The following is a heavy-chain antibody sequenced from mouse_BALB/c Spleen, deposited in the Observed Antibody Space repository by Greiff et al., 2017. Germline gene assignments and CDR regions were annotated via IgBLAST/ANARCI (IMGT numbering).Heavy chain of an antibody. Sequence: EVQRVESGGGLVKPGGSLKLSCAASGFTFSDYYMYWVRQTPEKRLEWVATISDGGSYTYYPDSVKGRFTISRDNAKNNLYLQMSSLKSEDTAMYYCARDRDYDTWFAYWGQGTLVTVSA. CDR3: ARDRDYDTWFAY. CDR1: GFTFSDYY. CDR2: ISDGGSYT. D-gene: IGHD2-4*01. J-gene: IGHJ3*01. V-gene: IGHV5-4*02.